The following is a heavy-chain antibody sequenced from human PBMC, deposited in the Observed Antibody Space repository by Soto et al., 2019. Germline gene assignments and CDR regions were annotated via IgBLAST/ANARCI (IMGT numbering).Heavy chain of an antibody. Sequence: QVQLVQSGTEVKKPGSSVTVSCKASGGPYSKYSISWVRQAPGQGLEWMGRIIPIFDITNYAQKFQGRVTITADKSTSTVYMDLSSLRSEDTAVHYCARSLLGDYYDSDGLDNWGQGTLVTVSS. CDR1: GGPYSKYS. CDR3: ARSLLGDYYDSDGLDN. CDR2: IIPIFDIT. J-gene: IGHJ4*02. V-gene: IGHV1-69*02. D-gene: IGHD3-22*01.